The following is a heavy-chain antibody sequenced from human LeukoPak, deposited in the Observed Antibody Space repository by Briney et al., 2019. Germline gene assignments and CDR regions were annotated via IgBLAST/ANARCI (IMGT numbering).Heavy chain of an antibody. J-gene: IGHJ4*02. Sequence: SVNVSCTASGGTFSSYAISWVRQAPGQGREWVGGIIPIFGTANYAQKFQGRVKITAAESTSTAYMELSSLRSEDTAVYYCATPGERSGSLYYFDYWGQGTLVTVSS. V-gene: IGHV1-69*13. CDR2: IIPIFGTA. CDR1: GGTFSSYA. D-gene: IGHD5-12*01. CDR3: ATPGERSGSLYYFDY.